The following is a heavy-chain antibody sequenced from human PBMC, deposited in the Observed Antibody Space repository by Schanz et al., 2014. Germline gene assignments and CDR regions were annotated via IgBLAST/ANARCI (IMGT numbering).Heavy chain of an antibody. Sequence: EVQLVESGGGLVQPGGSLRLSCGGSGFTFSKYWMSWVRQAPGKGLEWVANIKQDGSEKYYVDAVKGRFTISRDNAKNSMYLHMKSLRGEDTAVYFCARAHGNNWYGKGLDYWGQGTQVTVSS. CDR3: ARAHGNNWYGKGLDY. D-gene: IGHD1-1*01. CDR1: GFTFSKYW. J-gene: IGHJ4*02. CDR2: IKQDGSEK. V-gene: IGHV3-7*02.